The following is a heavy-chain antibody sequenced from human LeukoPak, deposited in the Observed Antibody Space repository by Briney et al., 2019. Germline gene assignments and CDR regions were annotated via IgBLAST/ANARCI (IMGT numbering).Heavy chain of an antibody. V-gene: IGHV4-34*03. CDR1: GGSFSGYY. D-gene: IGHD2-8*01. CDR2: INHSGST. J-gene: IGHJ4*02. CDR3: TYGPAYSRY. Sequence: SETLSLTCAVYGGSFSGYYWSWIRQPPGKGLEWIGEINHSGSTNYNPSLKSRVTISVDTSKNQFSLKLSSVTAADTAVYYCTYGPAYSRYWGQGTLVTVSS.